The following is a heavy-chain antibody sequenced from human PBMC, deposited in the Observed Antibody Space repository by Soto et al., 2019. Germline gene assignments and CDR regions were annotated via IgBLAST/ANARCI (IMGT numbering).Heavy chain of an antibody. CDR2: MNPYSGNT. CDR1: GYTFTTYD. Sequence: ASVKVSCKASGYTFTTYDISWVRQATGQGLEWMGWMNPYSGNTGYAQKFQGRVTVTRNTSMSTVYMELGGLRPDDTAVYYCARRKERSGPHYFDDWGQGSQVTVSS. CDR3: ARRKERSGPHYFDD. V-gene: IGHV1-8*01. D-gene: IGHD6-25*01. J-gene: IGHJ4*02.